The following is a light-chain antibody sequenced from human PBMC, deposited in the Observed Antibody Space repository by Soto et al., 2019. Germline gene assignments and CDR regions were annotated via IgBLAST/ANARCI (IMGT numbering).Light chain of an antibody. CDR3: SSYTSSSTQV. V-gene: IGLV2-14*01. CDR2: EVS. J-gene: IGLJ3*02. Sequence: QSALTQPASVSGSPGQSITISCTGTSSDVGAYNSVSWYQQLPGKAPKLMIYEVSNRPSGVSNRFSGSKSGNTASLTISGLQAEDEADYYCSSYTSSSTQVFGGGTKLTVL. CDR1: SSDVGAYNS.